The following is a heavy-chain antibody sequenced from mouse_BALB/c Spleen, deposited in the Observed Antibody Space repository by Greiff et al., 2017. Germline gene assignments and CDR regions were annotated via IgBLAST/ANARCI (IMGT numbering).Heavy chain of an antibody. CDR3: VRDRDYRYDGYAMDY. CDR2: IWTGGGT. CDR1: GFSLTSYD. J-gene: IGHJ4*01. Sequence: QVQLKESGPGLVAPSQSLSITCTVSGFSLTSYDISWIRQPPGKGLEWLGVIWTGGGTNYNSAFMSRLSISKDNSKSQVFLKMNSLQTDDTAIYYCVRDRDYRYDGYAMDYWGQGTSVTVSS. D-gene: IGHD2-14*01. V-gene: IGHV2-9-2*01.